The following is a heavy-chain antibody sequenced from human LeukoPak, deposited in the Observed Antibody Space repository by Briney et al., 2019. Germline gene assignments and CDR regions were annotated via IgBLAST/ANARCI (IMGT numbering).Heavy chain of an antibody. J-gene: IGHJ4*02. CDR1: GFTVSSNY. CDR2: IYSGGST. D-gene: IGHD6-19*01. CDR3: ARDPRRWYSSGWSLFDY. V-gene: IGHV3-53*01. Sequence: GGSLRLSCAASGFTVSSNYMSWVRQALGKGLEWVSVIYSGGSTYYADSVKGRFTISRDNSKNTLYLQMNSLRAEDTAVYYCARDPRRWYSSGWSLFDYWGQGTLVTVSS.